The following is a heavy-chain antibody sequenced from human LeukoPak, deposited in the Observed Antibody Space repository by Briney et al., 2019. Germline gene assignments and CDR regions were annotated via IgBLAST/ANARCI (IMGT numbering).Heavy chain of an antibody. CDR3: ARDSGHCSSTSCYVLFDY. J-gene: IGHJ4*02. CDR1: GYTFTGYH. V-gene: IGHV1-2*02. CDR2: INPNSGGT. D-gene: IGHD2-2*01. Sequence: ASVKVSCKASGYTFTGYHMHWVRQAPGQGLEWMGWINPNSGGTNYAQKFQGRVTMTRDTSISTAYVELSRLRSDDTAVYYCARDSGHCSSTSCYVLFDYWGQGTLVTVSS.